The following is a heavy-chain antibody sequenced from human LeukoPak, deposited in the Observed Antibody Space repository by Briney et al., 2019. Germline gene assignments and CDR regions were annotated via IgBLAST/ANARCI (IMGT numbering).Heavy chain of an antibody. D-gene: IGHD5-18*01. CDR3: ARVGSGYSYGSGFDY. Sequence: TSETLSLTCTVSGGSISSYYWSWIRQPPGKGLEWIGYIYYSGSTNYIPSLKSRVTISVDTSKNQFSLKLSSVTAADTAVYYCARVGSGYSYGSGFDYWGQGTLVTVSS. J-gene: IGHJ4*02. CDR1: GGSISSYY. CDR2: IYYSGST. V-gene: IGHV4-59*01.